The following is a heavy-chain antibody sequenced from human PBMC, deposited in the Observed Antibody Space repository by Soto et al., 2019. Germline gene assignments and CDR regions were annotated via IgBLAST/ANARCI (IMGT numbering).Heavy chain of an antibody. CDR3: AITHMRFGEHHH. Sequence: QVQLVQSGAEVKKPGASVRVSCKASGYTFTSYEINWVRQATGQGLEWMGWMNPNSGNTGYAQKFQGRVTMTRNTSISTAYMELSSLRSEDTAVYYCAITHMRFGEHHHWGQGTLVTVSS. CDR2: MNPNSGNT. CDR1: GYTFTSYE. D-gene: IGHD3-10*01. J-gene: IGHJ5*02. V-gene: IGHV1-8*01.